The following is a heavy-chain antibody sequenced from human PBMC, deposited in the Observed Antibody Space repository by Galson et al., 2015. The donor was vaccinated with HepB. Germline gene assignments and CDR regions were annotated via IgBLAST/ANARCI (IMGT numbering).Heavy chain of an antibody. CDR1: GGTFSSYA. D-gene: IGHD3-3*01. CDR3: ASGFLEWLLKGYYYYYYMDV. Sequence: SCKASGGTFSSYAISWVRQAPGQGLEWMGGIIPIFGTANYAQKFQGRVTITADESTSTAYMELSSLRSEDTAAYYCASGFLEWLLKGYYYYYYMDVWGKGTTVTVSS. CDR2: IIPIFGTA. J-gene: IGHJ6*03. V-gene: IGHV1-69*01.